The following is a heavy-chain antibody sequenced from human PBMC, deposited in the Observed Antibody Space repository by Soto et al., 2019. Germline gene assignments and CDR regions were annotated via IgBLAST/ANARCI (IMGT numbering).Heavy chain of an antibody. CDR1: GFTFSSYA. CDR2: IRVGDGST. Sequence: EVQLLESGGGLVQPGGSLRLSCAASGFTFSSYAVSWVRQAPGKGLEWLSSIRVGDGSTYYADSVKGRFTISRDISKNTVYLQMNSLRAEDTAIYYCAKGYGSCDRSSCDYSFDYWGQGTLVTVSP. J-gene: IGHJ4*02. V-gene: IGHV3-23*01. D-gene: IGHD3-22*01. CDR3: AKGYGSCDRSSCDYSFDY.